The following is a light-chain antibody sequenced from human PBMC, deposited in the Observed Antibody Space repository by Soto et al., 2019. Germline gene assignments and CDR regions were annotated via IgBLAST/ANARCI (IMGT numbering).Light chain of an antibody. V-gene: IGKV1-39*01. Sequence: DIQMTQSPSSLSSSVGDKFTITCRASRSISSYLNWYQQKPGKAPKLLIYAASSLQSGVPSRFSGSGSGTDFTLTISSLQPEDFATYYCQQSYSTITFGQGTRLEIK. J-gene: IGKJ5*01. CDR2: AAS. CDR1: RSISSY. CDR3: QQSYSTIT.